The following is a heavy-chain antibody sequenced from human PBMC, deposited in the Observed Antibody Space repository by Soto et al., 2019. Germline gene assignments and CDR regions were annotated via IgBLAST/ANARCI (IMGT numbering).Heavy chain of an antibody. CDR2: IGGGGRTT. CDR1: GFTFGAYA. V-gene: IGHV3-23*01. CDR3: AKGSNDYVWGSYRHFDF. D-gene: IGHD3-16*02. Sequence: EVQVLESGGGLVQPGGSLRRSCAASGFTFGAYAMNWVRQAPGKGLEWVSSIGGGGRTTYYGDSVKGRFTIFRDNSKNTVYLQMNSLRAEDTAIYYCAKGSNDYVWGSYRHFDFWGRGTLVTVSS. J-gene: IGHJ4*02.